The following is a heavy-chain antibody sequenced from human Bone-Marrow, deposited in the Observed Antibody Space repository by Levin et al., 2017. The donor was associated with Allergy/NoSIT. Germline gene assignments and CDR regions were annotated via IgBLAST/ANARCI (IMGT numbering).Heavy chain of an antibody. V-gene: IGHV4-39*01. Sequence: PSETLSLTCTVSGGSISDRYYNWGWIRQPPGRGLEWIASVYYSGSTYYNPSLNSRVTISIDTPRNQFSLKLNSVTAADTAVYFCARLRITTSGPFDPWGQGILVTVSS. J-gene: IGHJ5*02. CDR2: VYYSGST. D-gene: IGHD3-3*01. CDR3: ARLRITTSGPFDP. CDR1: GGSISDRYYN.